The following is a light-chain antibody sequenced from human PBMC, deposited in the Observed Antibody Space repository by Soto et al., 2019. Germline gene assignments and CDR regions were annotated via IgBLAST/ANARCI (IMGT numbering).Light chain of an antibody. CDR1: QSVGSY. V-gene: IGKV3-11*01. J-gene: IGKJ1*01. CDR3: QQRSNWPT. CDR2: DAS. Sequence: ETVLTQSPATLSLSPGERATLSCRASQSVGSYLAWYQHKPGQAPRLLIYDASNRATGIPARFSGSGSGTDFTLTISSLEPEDFAVYYCQQRSNWPTFGQGTKVDIK.